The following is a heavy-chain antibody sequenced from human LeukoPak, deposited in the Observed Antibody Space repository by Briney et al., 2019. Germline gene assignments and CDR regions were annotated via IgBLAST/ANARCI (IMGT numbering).Heavy chain of an antibody. CDR3: TRGSYDVLTGYSTLGEY. CDR2: IYYSGST. V-gene: IGHV4-59*04. Sequence: PSETLSLTCTVSGGSINNYYWTWIRQPPGKGLEWIGNIYYSGSTYYNPSLKSRLTISLDTSQRHFSLGLSSVTAADTASYYCTRGSYDVLTGYSTLGEYWGQGTLVTVSS. CDR1: GGSINNYY. D-gene: IGHD3-9*01. J-gene: IGHJ4*02.